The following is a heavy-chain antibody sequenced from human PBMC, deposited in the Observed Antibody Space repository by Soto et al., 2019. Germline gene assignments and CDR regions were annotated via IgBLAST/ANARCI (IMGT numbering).Heavy chain of an antibody. Sequence: QEPLVQSGAEVKEPGASVKVSCKASGYTFINYYIHWVRQAPGQGLEWMAIINPMGGSTNYAQEFQGRVTLTSDTSTSTVYMELSSLRFEDTALFYCARDLAAGDLWGQGTLVTVSS. D-gene: IGHD6-13*01. J-gene: IGHJ5*02. CDR2: INPMGGST. CDR1: GYTFINYY. CDR3: ARDLAAGDL. V-gene: IGHV1-46*01.